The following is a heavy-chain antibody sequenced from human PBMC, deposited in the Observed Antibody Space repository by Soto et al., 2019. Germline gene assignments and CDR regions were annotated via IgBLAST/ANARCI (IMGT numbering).Heavy chain of an antibody. V-gene: IGHV3-72*01. CDR1: GFTLSDHY. Sequence: EVQLVESGGGLVQPGGSLRLSCAASGFTLSDHYMDWVRQAPGKGLEWVGRTRNKENSYTTEYAASVKGRFTISRDDSKNSLFLQMNSLKTEDTAVYYCARSRNAWTGYAFDYWGQGTLVTVSS. D-gene: IGHD3-3*01. CDR2: TRNKENSYTT. J-gene: IGHJ4*02. CDR3: ARSRNAWTGYAFDY.